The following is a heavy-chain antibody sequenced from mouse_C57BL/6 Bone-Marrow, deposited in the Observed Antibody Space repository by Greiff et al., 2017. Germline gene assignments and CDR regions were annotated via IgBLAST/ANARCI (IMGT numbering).Heavy chain of an antibody. J-gene: IGHJ2*01. CDR2: IHPNSGST. CDR1: GYTFTSYW. Sequence: VQLQQPGAELVKPGASVKLSCKASGYTFTSYWMHWVKQRPGQGLEWIGMIHPNSGSTNYNEKFKGKATLTVDKSSSTAYMQLSSLTSEDSAVYYCARGATAPGDFDYWGQGTTLTGSS. D-gene: IGHD1-2*01. CDR3: ARGATAPGDFDY. V-gene: IGHV1-64*01.